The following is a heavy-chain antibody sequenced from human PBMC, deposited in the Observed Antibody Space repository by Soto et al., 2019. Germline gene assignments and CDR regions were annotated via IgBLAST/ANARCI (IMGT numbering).Heavy chain of an antibody. D-gene: IGHD2-2*01. CDR1: GFTFGDYA. Sequence: PGGSLRLSCTASGFTFGDYAMSWVRQAPGKGLEWVGFIRSKAYGGTTEYAASVKGRFTISRDDSKSIAYLQMNSLKTEDTAVYYCTRDHYGYCSSTSCSYGMDVWAKGPRSPSP. CDR3: TRDHYGYCSSTSCSYGMDV. V-gene: IGHV3-49*04. J-gene: IGHJ6*02. CDR2: IRSKAYGGTT.